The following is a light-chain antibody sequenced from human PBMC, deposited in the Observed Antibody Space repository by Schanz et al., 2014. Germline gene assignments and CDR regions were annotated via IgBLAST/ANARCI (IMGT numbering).Light chain of an antibody. CDR1: SSDVGGYNY. CDR3: SSYRSTTSLGV. V-gene: IGLV2-14*01. J-gene: IGLJ3*02. CDR2: DVS. Sequence: QSALTQPASVSGSPGQSITISCTGTSSDVGGYNYVSWYQQHPGKAPKLMIYDVSNRPSGVPYRFSGSKSGNTASLTISGLQAEDEADYYCSSYRSTTSLGVFGGGTKLTVL.